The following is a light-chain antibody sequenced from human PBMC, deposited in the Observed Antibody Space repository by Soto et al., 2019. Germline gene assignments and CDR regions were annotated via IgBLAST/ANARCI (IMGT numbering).Light chain of an antibody. CDR3: HQYAASPLT. CDR1: QSVSSCY. J-gene: IGKJ2*01. Sequence: EIVLTQSPGTLSLSPGERATFSCLASQSVSSCYLAWYQQKRGQAPRRLIHAASTGATGIPDRFRGSGSGTDFTLTISSLEPEDSALYYCHQYAASPLTFGQGTKVDIK. V-gene: IGKV3-20*01. CDR2: AAS.